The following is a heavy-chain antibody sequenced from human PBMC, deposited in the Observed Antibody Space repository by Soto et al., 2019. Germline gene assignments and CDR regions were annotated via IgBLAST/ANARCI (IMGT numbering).Heavy chain of an antibody. V-gene: IGHV3-30*18. CDR2: VSDDGSNK. CDR1: GFTFSSYG. CDR3: AKQAGTEIDY. D-gene: IGHD6-19*01. J-gene: IGHJ4*02. Sequence: QVHLVESGGGVVLPGRSLRLSCAVSGFTFSSYGMHWVRQAPGKGLEWVAVVSDDGSNKDYADSVKGRFTISSDNSKNTLYLQMNSLRAEDTSVYYCAKQAGTEIDYWGQGTLVTVSS.